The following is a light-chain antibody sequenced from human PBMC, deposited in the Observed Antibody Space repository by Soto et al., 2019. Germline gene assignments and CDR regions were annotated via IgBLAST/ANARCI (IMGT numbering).Light chain of an antibody. CDR2: GAS. Sequence: ENLLTQSPATLSLSAGERATLFCRASEIINSGQLAWYQQQPGRAPRLLIYGASKRATGIPDRFSGSESGTDFTLTINSLEPEDYAVYYCQQYGSSPPFGQGTRMDIK. V-gene: IGKV3-20*01. J-gene: IGKJ5*01. CDR1: EIINSGQ. CDR3: QQYGSSPP.